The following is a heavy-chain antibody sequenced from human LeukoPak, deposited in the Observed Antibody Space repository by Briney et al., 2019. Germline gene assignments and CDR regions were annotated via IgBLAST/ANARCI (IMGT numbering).Heavy chain of an antibody. CDR1: GFTVSSNY. V-gene: IGHV3-53*01. J-gene: IGHJ4*02. CDR3: ARVSVEVYLITMVRGPSYYFDY. CDR2: IYSGGST. Sequence: PGGSLRLSCAASGFTVSSNYMSWVRQAPGKGLEWVSVIYSGGSTYYANSVKGRFTISRDNSKNTLYLQMNSLRAEDTAVYYCARVSVEVYLITMVRGPSYYFDYWGQGTLVTVSS. D-gene: IGHD3-10*01.